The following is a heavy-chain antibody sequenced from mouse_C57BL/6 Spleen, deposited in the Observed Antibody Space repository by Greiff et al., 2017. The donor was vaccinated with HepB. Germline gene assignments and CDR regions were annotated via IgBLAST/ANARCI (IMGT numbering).Heavy chain of an antibody. CDR2: IHPNSGST. V-gene: IGHV1-64*01. CDR1: GYTFTSYW. J-gene: IGHJ4*01. Sequence: QVQLKQPGAELVKPGASVKLSCKASGYTFTSYWMHWVKQRPGQGLEWIGMIHPNSGSTNYNEKFKSKATLTVDKSSSTAYMQLSSLTSEDSAVYNRGREGGGGHMDYWGQGTTVTVSS. CDR3: GREGGGGHMDY.